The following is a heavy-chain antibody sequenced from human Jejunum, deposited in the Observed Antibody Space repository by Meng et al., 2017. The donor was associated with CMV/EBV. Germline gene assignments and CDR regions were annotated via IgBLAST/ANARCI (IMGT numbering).Heavy chain of an antibody. J-gene: IGHJ4*02. V-gene: IGHV1-3*01. D-gene: IGHD2-2*01. CDR2: INGGNGKT. CDR1: GYTLTSYA. CDR3: ARDVVVPAALTVRIDY. Sequence: GFVLKKPGASVKVSCKASGYTLTSYAIHWVRQAPGQRLEWMGWINGGNGKTKYSQKFQGRVTITRDTSASTAYMELSSLRSEDTAVYYCARDVVVPAALTVRIDYWGQGTLVTGSS.